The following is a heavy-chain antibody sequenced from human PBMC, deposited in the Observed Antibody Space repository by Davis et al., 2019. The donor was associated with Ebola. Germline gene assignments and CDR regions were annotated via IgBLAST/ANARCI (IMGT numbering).Heavy chain of an antibody. CDR2: IYYSGST. Sequence: MPSETLSLTCTVSGGSISSSSYYWGWIRQPPGKGLEWIGSIYYSGSTYYNPSLKSRVTISVDTSKNQFSLKLSSVTAADTAVYYCAGEGQWLRFDWYFDLWGRGTLVTVSS. CDR1: GGSISSSSYY. J-gene: IGHJ2*01. D-gene: IGHD5-12*01. V-gene: IGHV4-39*07. CDR3: AGEGQWLRFDWYFDL.